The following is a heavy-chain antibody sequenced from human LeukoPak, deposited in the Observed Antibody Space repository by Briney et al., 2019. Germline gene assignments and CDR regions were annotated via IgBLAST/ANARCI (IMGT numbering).Heavy chain of an antibody. Sequence: GESLKISCKGSGYSFTSYWIGWVRQMPGKGLEWMGIIYPGDSDTRYSTSFQGQVTISADKSISPAYLQWSSLKASDTAMYYCARGFLYCSGGSCYSHPFDYWGQGTLVTVSS. CDR3: ARGFLYCSGGSCYSHPFDY. CDR2: IYPGDSDT. J-gene: IGHJ4*02. CDR1: GYSFTSYW. D-gene: IGHD2-15*01. V-gene: IGHV5-51*01.